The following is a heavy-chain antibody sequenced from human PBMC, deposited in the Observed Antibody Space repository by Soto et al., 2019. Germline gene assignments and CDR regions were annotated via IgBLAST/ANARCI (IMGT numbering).Heavy chain of an antibody. CDR3: AREECRGGNYYDSSGTSSYWYFDL. V-gene: IGHV1-8*01. CDR2: MNPNNGNT. Sequence: ASVKVSCKASEYTFTSYDINWVRQATGQGLEWMGWMNPNNGNTGYAQKFQGRVTMTTDTSTSTAYMELRSLRSDDTAVYYCAREECRGGNYYDSSGTSSYWYFDLWGRGTPVTVSS. J-gene: IGHJ2*01. D-gene: IGHD3-22*01. CDR1: EYTFTSYD.